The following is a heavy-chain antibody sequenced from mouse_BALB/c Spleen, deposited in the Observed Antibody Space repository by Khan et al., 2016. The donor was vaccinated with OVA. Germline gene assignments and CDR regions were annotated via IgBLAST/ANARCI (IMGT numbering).Heavy chain of an antibody. CDR2: ISYSGST. CDR3: ARRGDGYYGAMDY. D-gene: IGHD2-3*01. CDR1: GYSITSDYA. Sequence: EVQLQESGPGLVKPSQSLSLTCTVTGYSITSDYAWNWIRQFPGNKLEWMGYISYSGSTSYNPSLKSRISTTRDTSKNQFFLQLNSVTTEDTATYYCARRGDGYYGAMDYWGQGTSVTVSS. V-gene: IGHV3-2*02. J-gene: IGHJ4*01.